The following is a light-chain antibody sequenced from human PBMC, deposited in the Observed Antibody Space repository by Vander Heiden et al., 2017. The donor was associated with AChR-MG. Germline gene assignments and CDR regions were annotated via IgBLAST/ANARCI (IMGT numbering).Light chain of an antibody. V-gene: IGKV1-8*01. CDR2: AAS. CDR1: QGISSY. CDR3: QQYYSYPWT. J-gene: IGKJ1*01. Sequence: AIRMTQSPSSLSASTGDRVTITCRASQGISSYLAWYQQKPGKAPKLLIYAASTVQSGVPSRFSGSGSGTDFTLTISCLQSEDFATDYCQQYYSYPWTFGQGTKVEIK.